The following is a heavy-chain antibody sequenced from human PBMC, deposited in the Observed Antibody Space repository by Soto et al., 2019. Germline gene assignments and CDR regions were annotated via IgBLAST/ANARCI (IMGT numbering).Heavy chain of an antibody. CDR2: IYYSGST. CDR3: ARQKITMVRGVISDYFDY. D-gene: IGHD3-10*01. J-gene: IGHJ4*02. CDR1: GGSISSGGYY. V-gene: IGHV4-31*01. Sequence: QVQLQESGPGLVKPSQTLSLTCTVSGGSISSGGYYWSWIRQHPGKGLEWIGYIYYSGSTYYNPSLKSLVTISVDTSKNQFSLKLSSVTAADTAVYYCARQKITMVRGVISDYFDYWGQGTLVTVSS.